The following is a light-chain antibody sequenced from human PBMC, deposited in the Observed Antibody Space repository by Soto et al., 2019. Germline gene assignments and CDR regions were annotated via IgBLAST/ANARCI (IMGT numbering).Light chain of an antibody. CDR2: SNY. V-gene: IGLV1-44*01. CDR3: AAWDDRLTDML. CDR1: NSNIGSNP. J-gene: IGLJ2*01. Sequence: VLTQPPSSSGTPGQMGTISCSGSNSNIGSNPVHWYQQFPGTAPKVLIYSNYQRPSGVPDRFSGSKSGTSASLAISGLQSEDEADYYCAAWDDRLTDMLFGGGTKVTXL.